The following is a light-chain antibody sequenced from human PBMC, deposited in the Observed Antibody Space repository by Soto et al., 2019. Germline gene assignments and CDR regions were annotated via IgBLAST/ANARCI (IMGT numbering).Light chain of an antibody. CDR3: QQYNSFSLT. CDR2: AAS. CDR1: QSFNNW. V-gene: IGKV1-5*01. J-gene: IGKJ1*01. Sequence: DIQMTQSPSTLSAGVGDRVTITCQASQSFNNWVAWYQQRPGKAPKLLIYAASRLETGVPSRFSGSGSGTEFTLTISSLQPDDFATYYCQQYNSFSLTFGQGTKVEIK.